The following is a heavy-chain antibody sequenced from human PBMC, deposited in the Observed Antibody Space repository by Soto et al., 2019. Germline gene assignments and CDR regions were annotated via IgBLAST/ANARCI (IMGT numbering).Heavy chain of an antibody. CDR3: ARDWQLDP. CDR1: GFPFSSYW. Sequence: VESGGGLVQPGGSLKLSCVASGFPFSSYWMSWVRQAPGKGLEWVANIKHDGRENNYVDSVRGRFTISRDNAKKSLYLEMNSLRAEDAAVYYCARDWQLDPGGQGTLVIVSS. V-gene: IGHV3-7*01. CDR2: IKHDGREN. J-gene: IGHJ5*02. D-gene: IGHD6-13*01.